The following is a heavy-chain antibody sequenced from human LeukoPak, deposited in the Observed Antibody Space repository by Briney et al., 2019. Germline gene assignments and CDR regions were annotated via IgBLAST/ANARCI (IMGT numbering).Heavy chain of an antibody. J-gene: IGHJ4*02. CDR2: IKSKTDGGTT. D-gene: IGHD3-22*01. Sequence: ETLSLTCAVSGGSISSSNWWSWVRQAPGKGLEWVGRIKSKTDGGTTDYAAPVKGRFTISRDDSKNTLYLQMNSLKTEDTAVYYCTTQGAPWPYVDSSGYPNDYWGQGTLVTVSS. V-gene: IGHV3-15*01. CDR3: TTQGAPWPYVDSSGYPNDY. CDR1: GGSISSSNW.